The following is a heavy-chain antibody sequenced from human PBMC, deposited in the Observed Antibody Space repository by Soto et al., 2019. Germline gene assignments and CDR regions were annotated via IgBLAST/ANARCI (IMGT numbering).Heavy chain of an antibody. D-gene: IGHD3-10*01. Sequence: ETLSLTCTVSGGSISSYYWSWIRQPPGKGLEWIGYIYYSGSTNYNPSLKSRVTISVDTSKNQFSLKLSSVTAADTAVYYCARDRGDYGMDVWGQGTTVTV. CDR2: IYYSGST. V-gene: IGHV4-59*01. CDR3: ARDRGDYGMDV. J-gene: IGHJ6*02. CDR1: GGSISSYY.